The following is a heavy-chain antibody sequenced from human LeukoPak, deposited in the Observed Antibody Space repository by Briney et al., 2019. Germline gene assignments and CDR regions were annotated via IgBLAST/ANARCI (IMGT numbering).Heavy chain of an antibody. CDR2: ISWNSGSI. Sequence: GGPLRLSCAASGFTFDDYAMHWVRQAPGKGLEWVSGISWNSGSIGYADSVKGRFTISRDNAKNSLYLQMNSLRAEDTALYYCAKDDGYSYGCDYWGQGTLVTVSS. V-gene: IGHV3-9*01. D-gene: IGHD5-18*01. CDR1: GFTFDDYA. J-gene: IGHJ4*02. CDR3: AKDDGYSYGCDY.